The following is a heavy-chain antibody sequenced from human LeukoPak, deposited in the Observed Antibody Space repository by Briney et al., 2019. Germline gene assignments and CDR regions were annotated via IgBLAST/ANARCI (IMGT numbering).Heavy chain of an antibody. CDR3: ARGGVSAADS. J-gene: IGHJ4*02. Sequence: GGSLRLSCAASGFTFRSYSMNRVRQAPGKGLEWVSSISSSSGYISYADSVKGRFTISRDNAKNTLYLQMNSLRAEDTAVYYCARGGVSAADSWGQGTLVTVSS. CDR2: ISSSSGYI. D-gene: IGHD6-13*01. CDR1: GFTFRSYS. V-gene: IGHV3-21*01.